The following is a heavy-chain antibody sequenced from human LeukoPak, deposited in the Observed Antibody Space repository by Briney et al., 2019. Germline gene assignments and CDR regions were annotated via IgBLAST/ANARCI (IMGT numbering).Heavy chain of an antibody. D-gene: IGHD4-17*01. J-gene: IGHJ5*02. CDR2: IIPIFGTA. Sequence: RASVKVSCKASGGTFSSYAISWVRQAPGQGLEWMGGIIPIFGTANYAQKFQGRVTITADKSTSTAYMELSSLRSEDTAVYYCARIYGDYARERGWFDPWGQGTLVTVSS. CDR3: ARIYGDYARERGWFDP. CDR1: GGTFSSYA. V-gene: IGHV1-69*06.